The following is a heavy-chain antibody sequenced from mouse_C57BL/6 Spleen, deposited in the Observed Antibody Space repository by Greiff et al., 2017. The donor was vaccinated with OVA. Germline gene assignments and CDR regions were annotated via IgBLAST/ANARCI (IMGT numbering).Heavy chain of an antibody. CDR1: GYTFTDYN. D-gene: IGHD2-3*01. CDR3: ARWRLLGAMDY. CDR2: INPNNGGT. V-gene: IGHV1-22*01. Sequence: VQLKESGPELVKPGASVKMSCKASGYTFTDYNMHWVKQSHGKSLEWIGYINPNNGGTSYNQKFKGKATLTVNKSSSTAYMELRSLTSEDSAVYYCARWRLLGAMDYWGKGTSGTVSS. J-gene: IGHJ4*01.